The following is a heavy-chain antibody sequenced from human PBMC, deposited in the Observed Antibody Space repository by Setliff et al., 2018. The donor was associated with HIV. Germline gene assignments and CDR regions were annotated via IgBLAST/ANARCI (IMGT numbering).Heavy chain of an antibody. CDR3: AKDPDRACSSEFCYTTLGRVDY. Sequence: PSETLSLTCAVSGGSISSGGYSWTWIRQPPGKGLEWVGSIFYSGKTNYNPSLKSRVTISIDTSKNQFYLKLTSVTTADTAVYFCAKDPDRACSSEFCYTTLGRVDYWGQGRLVTVSS. V-gene: IGHV4-61*08. J-gene: IGHJ4*02. CDR2: IFYSGKT. D-gene: IGHD2-2*01. CDR1: GGSISSGGYS.